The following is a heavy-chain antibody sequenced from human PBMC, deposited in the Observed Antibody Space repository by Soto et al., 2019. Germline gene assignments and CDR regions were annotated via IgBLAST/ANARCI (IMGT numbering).Heavy chain of an antibody. V-gene: IGHV1-8*01. CDR1: GYTFNSYD. CDR2: MNPNSGNT. J-gene: IGHJ6*04. Sequence: ASVKVCCKASGYTFNSYDINWVRQATGQGLEWVGWMNPNSGNTGYAQKFQGRVTMTRNTSISTAYMELSSLRSEDTAVYYCARFFWSGYYMDVWGKGTTVTVSS. CDR3: ARFFWSGYYMDV. D-gene: IGHD3-3*01.